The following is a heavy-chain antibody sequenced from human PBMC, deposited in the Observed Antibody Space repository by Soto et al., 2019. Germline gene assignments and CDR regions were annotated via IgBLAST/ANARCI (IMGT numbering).Heavy chain of an antibody. CDR1: GGSISSYY. Sequence: QVQLQESGPGLVKPSETLSLSCTVSGGSISSYYWSWFRQSPGKRMEWIGYVHHSWGSSYNPSLQSRVAIPLDPPKSQFSLKVPSVTATDTAVYYCARQGFGPLHGLVDVWGQGTTVTVSS. CDR3: ARQGFGPLHGLVDV. D-gene: IGHD3-10*01. J-gene: IGHJ6*02. V-gene: IGHV4-59*08. CDR2: VHHSWGS.